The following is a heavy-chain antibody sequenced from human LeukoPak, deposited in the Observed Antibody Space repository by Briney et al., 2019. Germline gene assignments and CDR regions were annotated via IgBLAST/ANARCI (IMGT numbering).Heavy chain of an antibody. Sequence: SETLSLTCSVSGASMSSNYWTWIRQPPGTGLEWIGYIYNSDTTNSNPSLKSRVTMSVDTSNNQFFLRLSSVTAADTAVYFCARVQTNWAVEVATIGSFDYWGQGTLVTVTS. CDR1: GASMSSNY. CDR2: IYNSDTT. D-gene: IGHD5-12*01. CDR3: ARVQTNWAVEVATIGSFDY. J-gene: IGHJ4*02. V-gene: IGHV4-4*09.